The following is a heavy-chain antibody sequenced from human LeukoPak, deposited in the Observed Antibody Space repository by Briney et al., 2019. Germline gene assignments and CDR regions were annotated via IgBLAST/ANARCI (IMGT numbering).Heavy chain of an antibody. Sequence: GASVKVSYKASGYTFTSYGISWVRQAPGQGLEWMGWISAYNGNTNYAQKLQGRVTMTTDTSTSTAYMELRSLRSDDTAVYYCARDMVRGVITPSDAFDIWGQGTMVTVSS. J-gene: IGHJ3*02. V-gene: IGHV1-18*01. CDR2: ISAYNGNT. CDR1: GYTFTSYG. CDR3: ARDMVRGVITPSDAFDI. D-gene: IGHD3-10*01.